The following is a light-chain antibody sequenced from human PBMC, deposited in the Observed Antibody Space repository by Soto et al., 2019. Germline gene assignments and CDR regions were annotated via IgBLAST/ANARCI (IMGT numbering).Light chain of an antibody. CDR2: KAS. Sequence: DIQMTQSPSTLSASLGDRVTITCRASRSISAWLAWYQLKPGKAPKLLIYKASTLKTGVPSRFSGSGSGTEFPLTISNLQPDDFATYYCQQYNSNPLTFGGGTKVEIK. CDR1: RSISAW. V-gene: IGKV1-5*03. J-gene: IGKJ4*01. CDR3: QQYNSNPLT.